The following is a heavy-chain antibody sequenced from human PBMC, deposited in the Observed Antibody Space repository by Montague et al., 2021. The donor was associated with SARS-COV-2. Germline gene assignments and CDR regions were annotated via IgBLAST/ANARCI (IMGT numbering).Heavy chain of an antibody. CDR1: GFSLSTSGMC. CDR3: ARMMYDILTGYYRGLDY. J-gene: IGHJ4*02. Sequence: PALVKPTQTLTLTCTFSGFSLSTSGMCVSWIRQPPGKALEWLALIDWDDDKYYSTSLKTRLTISKDTSKNQVVLTMTNMDPVDTATYYCARMMYDILTGYYRGLDYGGQGTLVTVSS. V-gene: IGHV2-70*01. D-gene: IGHD3-9*01. CDR2: IDWDDDK.